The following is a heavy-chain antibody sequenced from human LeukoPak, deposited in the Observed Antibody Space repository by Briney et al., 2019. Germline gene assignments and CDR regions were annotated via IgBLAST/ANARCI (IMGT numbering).Heavy chain of an antibody. CDR3: ARQSGFYSNSSYYYYGMDV. CDR2: IYYSGST. CDR1: GGSISSSSYY. J-gene: IGHJ6*02. V-gene: IGHV4-39*01. D-gene: IGHD4-11*01. Sequence: PSETLSLTCTVSGGSISSSSYYWGWIRQPPGKGLEWIGSIYYSGSTYYSPSLKSRVTISVDTSKNQFSLKLSSVTAADTAVYYCARQSGFYSNSSYYYYGMDVWGQGTTVTVSS.